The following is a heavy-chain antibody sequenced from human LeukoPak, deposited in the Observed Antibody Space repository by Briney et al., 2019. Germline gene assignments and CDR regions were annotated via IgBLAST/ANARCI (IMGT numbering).Heavy chain of an antibody. V-gene: IGHV5-51*01. CDR2: IYPGDSDT. J-gene: IGHJ3*02. Sequence: GESLKISCKGSGYSFPTYWIAWVRQMPGKGLEGMGIIYPGDSDTRYSPSFQGQVTISADKSISTAYLQWSSLKASDIAMYYCARPRMSGSFGAFDIWGQGTMVTVSS. CDR3: ARPRMSGSFGAFDI. CDR1: GYSFPTYW. D-gene: IGHD1-26*01.